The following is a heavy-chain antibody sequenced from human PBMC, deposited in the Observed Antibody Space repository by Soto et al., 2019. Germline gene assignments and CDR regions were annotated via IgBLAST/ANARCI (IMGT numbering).Heavy chain of an antibody. D-gene: IGHD5-18*01. CDR3: ARNPRGYSYYDY. Sequence: ASVKVSCKTSGYTFTSYAIHWVRQAPGQRLDWMGWINAGNGDTKYSQKFQGRVTIIRDTSASTAYMELNSLRSEDTAVYYCARNPRGYSYYDYWGQGTLVTVSS. V-gene: IGHV1-3*01. CDR1: GYTFTSYA. J-gene: IGHJ4*02. CDR2: INAGNGDT.